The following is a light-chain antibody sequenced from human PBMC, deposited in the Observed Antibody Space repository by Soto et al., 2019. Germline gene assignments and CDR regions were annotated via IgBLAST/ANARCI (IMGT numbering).Light chain of an antibody. Sequence: DIQMTQSPSSLSASVGDRVTITCRASQSIRSYLNWYQQKPGKAPKLLIYAASSLQSGVPSRFSGSGSGTDFTLTISSLQPEDFATDYCQQSYSTPTTFGQGTKLEIK. CDR2: AAS. CDR3: QQSYSTPTT. CDR1: QSIRSY. V-gene: IGKV1-39*01. J-gene: IGKJ2*01.